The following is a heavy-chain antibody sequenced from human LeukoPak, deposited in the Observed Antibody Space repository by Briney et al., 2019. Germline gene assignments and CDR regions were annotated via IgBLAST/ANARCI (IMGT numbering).Heavy chain of an antibody. CDR1: GYSISSGYY. CDR2: IYHSGST. D-gene: IGHD5-12*01. J-gene: IGHJ5*02. Sequence: SETLSLTCAVSGYSISSGYYWGWIRQPPGKGLEWIGSIYHSGSTYHNPSLKSRVTISVDTSKNQFSLKLSSVTAADTAVYYCARAPGDYSGFWFDPWGQGTLVTVSS. V-gene: IGHV4-38-2*01. CDR3: ARAPGDYSGFWFDP.